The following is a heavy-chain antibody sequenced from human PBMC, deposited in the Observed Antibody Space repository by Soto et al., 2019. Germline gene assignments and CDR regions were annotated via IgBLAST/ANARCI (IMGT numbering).Heavy chain of an antibody. D-gene: IGHD3-9*01. CDR1: GGSISSGGYY. CDR3: ARGGYYDILTGYSPPYYFDY. V-gene: IGHV4-31*03. Sequence: SETLSLTCTVSGGSISSGGYYWSWIRQHPGKGLEWIGYIYYSGSTYYNPSLKSRVTISVDTSKNQFSLKLSSVTAADTAVYYFARGGYYDILTGYSPPYYFDYWGQGTLVTVSS. J-gene: IGHJ4*02. CDR2: IYYSGST.